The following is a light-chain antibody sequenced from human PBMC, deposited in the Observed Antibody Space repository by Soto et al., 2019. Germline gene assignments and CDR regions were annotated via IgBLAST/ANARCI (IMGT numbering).Light chain of an antibody. CDR2: DVS. CDR3: SSHSSSSTLVV. Sequence: QSVLTQPASVSGSPGQSITISCTGTSSDVGGYNYVSWYQQHPGTAPKLMIYDVSNRPSGISNRFSGSKSGNTASLTISGLQAEDEADYYCSSHSSSSTLVVFGGGTKLTVL. CDR1: SSDVGGYNY. V-gene: IGLV2-14*01. J-gene: IGLJ2*01.